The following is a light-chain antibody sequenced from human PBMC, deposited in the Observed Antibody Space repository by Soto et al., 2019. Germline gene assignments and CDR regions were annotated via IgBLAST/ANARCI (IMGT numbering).Light chain of an antibody. Sequence: VMTQSPLSLPVTPGEPASISCRSSQSLLHSNGYNYLDWYLQKPGQSPQLLIYLGSNRASGVPDRFSGSGSGTDFTLKISRVEAEDVGVYYCMQPLQSWTFGQVTNVDI. CDR2: LGS. CDR1: QSLLHSNGYNY. V-gene: IGKV2-28*01. CDR3: MQPLQSWT. J-gene: IGKJ1*01.